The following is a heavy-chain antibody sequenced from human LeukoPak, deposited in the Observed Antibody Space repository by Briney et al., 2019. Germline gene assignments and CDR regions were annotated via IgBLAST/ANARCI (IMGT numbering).Heavy chain of an antibody. D-gene: IGHD6-13*01. V-gene: IGHV4-59*12. J-gene: IGHJ6*03. CDR3: AREVPYSSSWYGDYYYYYYMDV. Sequence: SETLSLTCTVSGDSITGYHWSWVRQPPGKGLEWIGYIYYSGSTNYSPSLSSRVSISVDTSKNQISLKLSSLTATDTAVYYCAREVPYSSSWYGDYYYYYYMDVWGKGTTVTVSS. CDR2: IYYSGST. CDR1: GDSITGYH.